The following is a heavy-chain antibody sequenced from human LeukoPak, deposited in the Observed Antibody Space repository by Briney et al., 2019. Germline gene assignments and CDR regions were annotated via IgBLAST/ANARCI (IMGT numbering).Heavy chain of an antibody. V-gene: IGHV3-74*01. CDR2: INSDGSST. J-gene: IGHJ5*02. Sequence: HPGGSLRLSCAASGFTFSSYWMHWARQAPGKGLVWVSRINSDGSSTSYADSVKGRFTISRDNAKNTLYLQMNSLRAEDTAVYYCARVPMVRGVIANNWFDPWGQGTLVTVSS. D-gene: IGHD3-10*01. CDR1: GFTFSSYW. CDR3: ARVPMVRGVIANNWFDP.